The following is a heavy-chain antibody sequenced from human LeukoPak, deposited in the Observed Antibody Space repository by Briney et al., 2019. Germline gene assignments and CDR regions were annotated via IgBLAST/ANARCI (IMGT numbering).Heavy chain of an antibody. D-gene: IGHD3-22*01. Sequence: GGSVKVSCKASGYTFTSYDINWVRQATGQGLEWMGWMNPNSGGTNYAQKFQGRVTMTRDTSISTAYMEMRRLRYGETAVYYCARKSRLNYYDSSGYYDDAFDIWGQGTMVTVSS. CDR1: GYTFTSYD. CDR2: MNPNSGGT. CDR3: ARKSRLNYYDSSGYYDDAFDI. J-gene: IGHJ3*02. V-gene: IGHV1-2*02.